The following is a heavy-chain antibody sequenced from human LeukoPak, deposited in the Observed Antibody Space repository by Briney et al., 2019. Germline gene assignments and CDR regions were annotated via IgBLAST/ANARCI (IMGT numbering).Heavy chain of an antibody. CDR1: GFTFSSYS. CDR3: AKGSAQWELYDY. D-gene: IGHD4-23*01. V-gene: IGHV3-23*01. Sequence: GGSLRLSCAASGFTFSSYSMNWVRQAPGKGLEWVSVICANDGNTYYADAVKGRFTISRDNSKNTLYLQMNGLRAEDTAIYYCAKGSAQWELYDYWGQGTLVTVSS. J-gene: IGHJ4*02. CDR2: ICANDGNT.